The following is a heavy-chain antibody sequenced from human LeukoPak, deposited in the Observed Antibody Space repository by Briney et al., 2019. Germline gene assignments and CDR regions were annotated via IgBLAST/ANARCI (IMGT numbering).Heavy chain of an antibody. J-gene: IGHJ6*03. CDR1: GGSISSGSYY. CDR3: ARENQLEYDILTGYYYYYYMDV. CDR2: IYTSGST. V-gene: IGHV4-61*02. Sequence: SETLSLTCTVSGGSISSGSYYWSWIRQPAGKGLEWIGRIYTSGSTNYNPSLKSRVTISVDTSKNQFSLKLSSVTAADTAVYYCARENQLEYDILTGYYYYYYMDVWGKGTTVTISS. D-gene: IGHD3-9*01.